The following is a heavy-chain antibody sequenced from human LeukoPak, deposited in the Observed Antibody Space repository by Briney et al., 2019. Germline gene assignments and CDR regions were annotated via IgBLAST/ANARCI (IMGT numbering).Heavy chain of an antibody. CDR2: IIPILGIA. J-gene: IGHJ4*02. D-gene: IGHD6-19*01. CDR3: AREVAEIRSVTFDY. Sequence: SVKVSCKASGGTFSSYAISWVRQAPGQGLEWMGRIIPILGIANYAQKFQGRVTITADKSTSTAYMELSSLRSEGTAVYYCAREVAEIRSVTFDYWGQGTLVTVSS. CDR1: GGTFSSYA. V-gene: IGHV1-69*04.